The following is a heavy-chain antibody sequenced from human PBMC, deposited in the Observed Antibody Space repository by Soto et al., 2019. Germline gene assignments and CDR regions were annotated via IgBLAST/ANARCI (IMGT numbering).Heavy chain of an antibody. Sequence: GGSLRLSCAASGFTFSSYSMNWVRQAPGKGLEWVSSISSSSSYIYYADSVKGRFTISRDNAKNSLYLQMNNLRAEDTAMYYCAKEGIGGIFGAGGFDPWGQGTLVTVSS. D-gene: IGHD3-3*01. CDR3: AKEGIGGIFGAGGFDP. CDR2: ISSSSSYI. V-gene: IGHV3-21*04. CDR1: GFTFSSYS. J-gene: IGHJ5*02.